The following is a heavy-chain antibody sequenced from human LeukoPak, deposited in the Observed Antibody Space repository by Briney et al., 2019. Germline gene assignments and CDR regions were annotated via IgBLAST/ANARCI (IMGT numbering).Heavy chain of an antibody. CDR1: GYSFTSYW. CDR2: IYPGDSDT. D-gene: IGHD6-13*01. V-gene: IGHV5-51*01. J-gene: IGHJ4*02. CDR3: ARAPGYYSSSWYLGGCYFDY. Sequence: GESLKISCKGSGYSFTSYWIGWVRQMPGKGLEWMGIIYPGDSDTRYSPSFQGQVTISADKSISTAYLQWSSLKASDTAMYYCARAPGYYSSSWYLGGCYFDYWGQGTLVTVSS.